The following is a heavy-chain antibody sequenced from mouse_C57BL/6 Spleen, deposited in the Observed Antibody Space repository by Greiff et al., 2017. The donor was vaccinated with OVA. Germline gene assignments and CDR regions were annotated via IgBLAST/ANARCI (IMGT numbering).Heavy chain of an antibody. CDR1: GYAFSSSW. Sequence: QVQLKESGPELVKPGASVKISCKASGYAFSSSWMNWVKQRPGKGLEWIGRIYPGDGDTNYNGKFKGKATLTADKSSSTAYMQLSSLTSEDSAVYFCATTVVAPGFAYWGQGTLVTVSA. J-gene: IGHJ3*01. D-gene: IGHD1-1*01. CDR2: IYPGDGDT. V-gene: IGHV1-82*01. CDR3: ATTVVAPGFAY.